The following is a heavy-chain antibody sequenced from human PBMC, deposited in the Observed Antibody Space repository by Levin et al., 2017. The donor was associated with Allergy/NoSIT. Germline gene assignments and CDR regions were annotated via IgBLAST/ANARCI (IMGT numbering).Heavy chain of an antibody. D-gene: IGHD2-21*02. J-gene: IGHJ3*02. Sequence: KISCKASGYSFSTYGISWVRQAPGQGLEWMGWISPYNGDTNYAQNLQGRVTMTTDTSTGTVYMELRSLRSDDTAVYYCARDLAHCGGDCFYDTFDIWGQGTMVTVSS. CDR2: ISPYNGDT. CDR3: ARDLAHCGGDCFYDTFDI. V-gene: IGHV1-18*01. CDR1: GYSFSTYG.